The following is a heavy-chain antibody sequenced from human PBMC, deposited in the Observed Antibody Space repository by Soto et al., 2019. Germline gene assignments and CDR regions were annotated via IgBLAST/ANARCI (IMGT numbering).Heavy chain of an antibody. CDR1: GYTFTSYA. CDR3: ARSPHDISGNYGMDV. V-gene: IGHV1-3*01. CDR2: INAGNGNT. D-gene: IGHD3-9*01. Sequence: KASGYTFTSYAMHWVRQAPGQRLEWMGWINAGNGNTKYSQKFQGRVTITRDTSASTAYMELSSLRSEDTAVYYCARSPHDISGNYGMDVWGQGTTVTVSS. J-gene: IGHJ6*02.